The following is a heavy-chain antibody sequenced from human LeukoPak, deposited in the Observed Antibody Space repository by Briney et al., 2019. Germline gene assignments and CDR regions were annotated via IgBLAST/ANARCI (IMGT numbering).Heavy chain of an antibody. Sequence: ASVKVSCKASGYTFTSYGISWVRQAPGQGLEWMGWINPNSGGTNYAQKFQGRVTMTRDTSISTAYMELSRLRSDDTAVYYCASPSIAVAGTGAFDIWGQGTMVTVSS. J-gene: IGHJ3*02. CDR3: ASPSIAVAGTGAFDI. D-gene: IGHD6-19*01. CDR2: INPNSGGT. V-gene: IGHV1-2*02. CDR1: GYTFTSYG.